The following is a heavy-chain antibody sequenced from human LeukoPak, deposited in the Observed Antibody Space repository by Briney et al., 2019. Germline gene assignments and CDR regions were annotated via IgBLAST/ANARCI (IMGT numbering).Heavy chain of an antibody. CDR3: AREFRYSSGWLQGPNINWFDP. CDR2: INAYNGNT. V-gene: IGHV1-18*01. D-gene: IGHD6-19*01. Sequence: ASVKVSCKASGYTFTSYGISWVRQAPGQGLEWMGWINAYNGNTNYAQKLQGRVTMTTDTSTSTAYMELRSLRSDDTAVYYCAREFRYSSGWLQGPNINWFDPWGQGTLVTVSS. CDR1: GYTFTSYG. J-gene: IGHJ5*02.